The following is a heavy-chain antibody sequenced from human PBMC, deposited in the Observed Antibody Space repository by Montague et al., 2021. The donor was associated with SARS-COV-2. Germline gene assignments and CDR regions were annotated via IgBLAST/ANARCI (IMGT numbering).Heavy chain of an antibody. CDR1: GGSVSSYY. J-gene: IGHJ5*02. D-gene: IGHD3-3*01. CDR2: IYYSGST. CDR3: ARAGGFDDYWSGYSSSAGFFDP. Sequence: SETLSLTCTVSGGSVSSYYWSWIRQSPGKGLQWLGYIYYSGSTDYNPSLKRRVTMSVDTSKNQLSLRLNSVTTADTAVYFCARAGGFDDYWSGYSSSAGFFDPWGQGILVTVSS. V-gene: IGHV4-59*02.